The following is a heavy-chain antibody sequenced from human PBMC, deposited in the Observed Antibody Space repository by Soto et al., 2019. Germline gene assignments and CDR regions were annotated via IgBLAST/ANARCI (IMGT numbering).Heavy chain of an antibody. Sequence: SVKISCKASGGTFSSYAIRWVRQAPGQGLEWMGGIITIFGTANYAQKFQGRVTITADESTSTDYMELSSLRSEDTAVDYSARPEISRRRWPRYSYYYYGIGVRRKLTTFT. V-gene: IGHV1-69*13. CDR2: IITIFGTA. D-gene: IGHD5-12*01. CDR1: GGTFSSYA. CDR3: ARPEISRRRWPRYSYYYYGIGV. J-gene: IGHJ6*04.